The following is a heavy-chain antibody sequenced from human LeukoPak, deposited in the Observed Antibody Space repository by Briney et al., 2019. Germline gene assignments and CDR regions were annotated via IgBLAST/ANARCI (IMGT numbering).Heavy chain of an antibody. V-gene: IGHV4-34*01. CDR2: INHSGST. CDR3: ARVGSEDYYYMDV. CDR1: GGSFSGYY. J-gene: IGHJ6*03. Sequence: PSETLSLTCAVYGGSFSGYYWSWIRQPPGKGREWMGEINHSGSTNYNPSLKSRVTISVDTAKNQFSLKLNPVAASHPDVLFWARVGSEDYYYMDVWGKGTRSPSP.